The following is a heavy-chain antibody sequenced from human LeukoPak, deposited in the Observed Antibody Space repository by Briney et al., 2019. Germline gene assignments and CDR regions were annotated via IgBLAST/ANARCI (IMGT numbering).Heavy chain of an antibody. CDR1: GFTFSSYS. CDR2: ISSSSSYI. Sequence: GGSLRLSCAASGFTFSSYSMNWVRQAPGKGLEWVSSISSSSSYIYYADSVKGRFTISRDNAKNSLYLQMNSLRAEDTAVYYCAREGVLRFLEGDPKVAFDIWGQGTMVTVSS. D-gene: IGHD3-3*01. CDR3: AREGVLRFLEGDPKVAFDI. J-gene: IGHJ3*02. V-gene: IGHV3-21*01.